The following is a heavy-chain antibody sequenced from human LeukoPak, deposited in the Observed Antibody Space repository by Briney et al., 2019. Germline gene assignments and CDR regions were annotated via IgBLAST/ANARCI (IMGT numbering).Heavy chain of an antibody. CDR2: ISGSGGST. CDR1: GVTFSSYA. D-gene: IGHD1-26*01. Sequence: GGSLRLSCAASGVTFSSYALNWDRQAPGKGLEWVSGISGSGGSTYYADSVKGRFTISRDNSKNTLYLQMNSLRAEDTAVYYCAKPNVGVPLQYFDSWGQGTLVTVSS. V-gene: IGHV3-23*01. J-gene: IGHJ4*02. CDR3: AKPNVGVPLQYFDS.